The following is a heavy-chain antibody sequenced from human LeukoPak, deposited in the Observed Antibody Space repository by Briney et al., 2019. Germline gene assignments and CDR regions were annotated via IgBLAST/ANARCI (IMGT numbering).Heavy chain of an antibody. CDR3: ARDSGSSPTFDY. Sequence: SETLSLTCTVSGGSISNSFWSWIRQPPGKGLECIAYIYYTGNTKYNPSLKSRVTISVDTSKNQFSLRLSSVTAADTAVYYCARDSGSSPTFDYWGQGTLVTVSS. D-gene: IGHD1-26*01. CDR1: GGSISNSF. CDR2: IYYTGNT. V-gene: IGHV4-59*01. J-gene: IGHJ4*02.